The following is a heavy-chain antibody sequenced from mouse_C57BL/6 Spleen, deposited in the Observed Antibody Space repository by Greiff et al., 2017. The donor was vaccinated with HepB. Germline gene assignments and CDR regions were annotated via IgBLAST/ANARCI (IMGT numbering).Heavy chain of an antibody. CDR3: ARDLDLLGFAY. J-gene: IGHJ3*01. Sequence: ESGPGLVKPSQSLSLTCSVTGYSITSGYYWNWIRQFPGNKLEWMGYISYDGSNNYNPSLKNRISITRDTSKNQFFLKLNSVTTEDTATYYCARDLDLLGFAYWGQGTLVTVSA. CDR1: GYSITSGYY. CDR2: ISYDGSN. D-gene: IGHD2-1*01. V-gene: IGHV3-6*01.